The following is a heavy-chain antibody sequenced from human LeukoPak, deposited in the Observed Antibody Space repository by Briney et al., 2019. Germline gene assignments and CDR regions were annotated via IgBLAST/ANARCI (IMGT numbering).Heavy chain of an antibody. V-gene: IGHV6-1*01. CDR3: ANFYLDN. D-gene: IGHD2/OR15-2a*01. CDR1: GDTVSSNSAA. Sequence: SQTLSLTCAISGDTVSSNSAAWNWIRQSPSRGLEWLGRTYFRSKWYNDYAESVKGRISINPDTSKNQFSPHLNSVNPEDTAVYYCANFYLDNWSQGSLVTVSS. CDR2: TYFRSKWYN. J-gene: IGHJ4*02.